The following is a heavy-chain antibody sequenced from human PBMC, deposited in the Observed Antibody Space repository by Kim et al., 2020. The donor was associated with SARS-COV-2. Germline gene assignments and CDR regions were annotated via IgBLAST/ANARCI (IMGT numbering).Heavy chain of an antibody. CDR1: GFTFSAYD. V-gene: IGHV3-48*02. J-gene: IGHJ3*02. CDR2: ITKGSNII. D-gene: IGHD3-16*01. Sequence: GGSLTLSCATSGFTFSAYDMNWVRQVPGKGLEWLSFITKGSNIIYYADSVKGRFTTSRDNAKNSLHLQMNSLKDDDTAIYHCVRDRMGGAFDIWGQGTLV. CDR3: VRDRMGGAFDI.